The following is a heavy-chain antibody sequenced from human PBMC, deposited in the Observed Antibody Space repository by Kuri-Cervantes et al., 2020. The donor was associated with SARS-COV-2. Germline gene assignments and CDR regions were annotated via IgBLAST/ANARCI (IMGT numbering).Heavy chain of an antibody. J-gene: IGHJ4*02. D-gene: IGHD3-22*01. CDR2: INSDGSST. CDR3: ARDSSWNTNYYDSSGYYWGFDY. Sequence: GESLKISCAASGFTFSSYWMHWVRQAPGKGLVWVSRINSDGSSTSYADSVKGRFTISRDNAKNTLYLQMNSLRAEDTAVYYCARDSSWNTNYYDSSGYYWGFDYRGQGTRVTVSS. V-gene: IGHV3-74*01. CDR1: GFTFSSYW.